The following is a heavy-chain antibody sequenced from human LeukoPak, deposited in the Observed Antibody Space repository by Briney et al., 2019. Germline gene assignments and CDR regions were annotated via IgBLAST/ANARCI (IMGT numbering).Heavy chain of an antibody. D-gene: IGHD5-12*01. CDR3: ARDTLSGYYFDY. CDR2: INSDGSST. J-gene: IGHJ4*02. Sequence: GGSLRLSCAASGFTFSSYWMHWVRQAPGKGLVWVSRINSDGSSTSYADSAKGRFTISRDNAKNTLYLQMNSLRAEDTAVYYCARDTLSGYYFDYWGQGTLVTVSS. CDR1: GFTFSSYW. V-gene: IGHV3-74*01.